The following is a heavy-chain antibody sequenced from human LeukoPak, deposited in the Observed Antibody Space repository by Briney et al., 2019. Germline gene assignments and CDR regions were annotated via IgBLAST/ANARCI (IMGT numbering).Heavy chain of an antibody. Sequence: PSETLSLTCTVSGGSISSYYWSWIRQPAGKGLEWIGHIYTSGRTNYNPSLKSRVTMSVDTSKNQFSLKLSSVTAADTAVYYCAREKRQQLSRGYGMDVWGQGTTVTVSS. V-gene: IGHV4-4*07. CDR2: IYTSGRT. J-gene: IGHJ6*02. D-gene: IGHD6-13*01. CDR1: GGSISSYY. CDR3: AREKRQQLSRGYGMDV.